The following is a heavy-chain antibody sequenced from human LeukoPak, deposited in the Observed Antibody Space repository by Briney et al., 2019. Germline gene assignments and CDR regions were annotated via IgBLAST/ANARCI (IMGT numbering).Heavy chain of an antibody. D-gene: IGHD3-22*01. V-gene: IGHV4-30-2*01. CDR3: ARHAIIAYYYDSSGYFNWFDP. Sequence: PSETLSLTCAVSGGSISSGGYSWSWIRQPPGKGLEWIGYIYHSGSTYYNPSLKSRVTISVDRSKNQFSLKLSSVTAADTAVYYCARHAIIAYYYDSSGYFNWFDPWGQGTLVTVSS. CDR2: IYHSGST. J-gene: IGHJ5*02. CDR1: GGSISSGGYS.